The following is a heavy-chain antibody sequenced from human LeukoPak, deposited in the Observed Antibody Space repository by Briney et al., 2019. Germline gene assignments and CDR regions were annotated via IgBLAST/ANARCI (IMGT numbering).Heavy chain of an antibody. CDR2: INPSGGST. Sequence: ASVKVSCKASGYTFTSYYMHWVRQAPGQGLEWMGIINPSGGSTSYAQKSQGRVTMTRDTSTSTVYMELSSLRSEDAAVYYCARGGDYCSGGSCYFDYWGQGTLVTVSS. CDR1: GYTFTSYY. CDR3: ARGGDYCSGGSCYFDY. D-gene: IGHD2-15*01. J-gene: IGHJ4*02. V-gene: IGHV1-46*01.